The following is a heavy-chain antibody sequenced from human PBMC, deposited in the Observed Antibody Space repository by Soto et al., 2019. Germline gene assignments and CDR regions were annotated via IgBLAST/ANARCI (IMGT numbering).Heavy chain of an antibody. CDR1: GGSISSSSYY. D-gene: IGHD6-13*01. CDR2: IYYSGST. CDR3: ARTAAAGGIWFDP. Sequence: QLQLQESGPGLVKPSETLSLTCTVSGGSISSSSYYWGWIRQPPGKGLEWIGSIYYSGSTYYNPSLKSRVTISVDTSKNQFSLKLSSVTAADTAVYYCARTAAAGGIWFDPWGQGTLVTVSS. V-gene: IGHV4-39*01. J-gene: IGHJ5*02.